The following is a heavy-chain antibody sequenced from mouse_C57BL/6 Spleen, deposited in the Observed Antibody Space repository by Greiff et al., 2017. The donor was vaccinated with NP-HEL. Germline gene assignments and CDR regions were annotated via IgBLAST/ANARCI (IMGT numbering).Heavy chain of an antibody. CDR3: ARRYDYDGWYFDV. J-gene: IGHJ1*03. CDR2: ISSGSSTI. V-gene: IGHV5-17*01. Sequence: EVQVVESGGGLVKPGGSLKLSCAASGFTFSDYGMHWVRQAPEKGLEWVAYISSGSSTIYYADTVKGRFTISRDNAKNTLFLQMTSLRSEDTAMYYCARRYDYDGWYFDVWGTGTTVTVSS. CDR1: GFTFSDYG. D-gene: IGHD2-4*01.